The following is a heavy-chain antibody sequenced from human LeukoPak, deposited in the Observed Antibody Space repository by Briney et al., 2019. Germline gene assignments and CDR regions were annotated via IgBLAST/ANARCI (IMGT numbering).Heavy chain of an antibody. Sequence: SETLSLTCTVSGGSISSNNYYWNWIRQPAGKGLEWIGRIYTSGSTSGSTNYNPSLKSRVTISLDTSKSQFSLKLSSVTAADTAVYYCVRESILGRFDYWGQGTLVTVSS. J-gene: IGHJ4*02. V-gene: IGHV4-61*02. CDR2: IYTSGS. D-gene: IGHD2-2*02. CDR3: VRESILGRFDY. CDR1: GGSISSNNYY.